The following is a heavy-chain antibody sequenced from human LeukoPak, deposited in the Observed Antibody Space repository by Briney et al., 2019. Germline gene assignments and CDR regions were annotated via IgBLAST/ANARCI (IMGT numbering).Heavy chain of an antibody. CDR3: ARHKRRYYGSGSYYDY. J-gene: IGHJ4*02. Sequence: SGTLSLTCAVSGGSFSSNKWWSWVRQPPGKGLEWIGEINHSESTNYNPSLKSRVTISVDTSKNQFSLKLSSVTAADTAVYYCARHKRRYYGSGSYYDYWGQGTLVTVSS. D-gene: IGHD3-10*01. CDR2: INHSEST. V-gene: IGHV4-4*02. CDR1: GGSFSSNKW.